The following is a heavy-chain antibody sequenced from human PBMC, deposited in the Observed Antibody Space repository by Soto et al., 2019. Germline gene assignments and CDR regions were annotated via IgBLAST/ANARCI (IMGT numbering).Heavy chain of an antibody. CDR3: AGDKAAYFDL. J-gene: IGHJ2*01. V-gene: IGHV1-8*01. CDR2: MNPNRGNT. Sequence: QVQLVQSGAEVKKPGASVKVSCKASGYSFTSYDINWVRQATGQGLEWMGWMNPNRGNTGYAQKFQGRVTMTRNTSISTAYMELTSLRSEDTAVYYCAGDKAAYFDLWGRGTLVTVSS. CDR1: GYSFTSYD.